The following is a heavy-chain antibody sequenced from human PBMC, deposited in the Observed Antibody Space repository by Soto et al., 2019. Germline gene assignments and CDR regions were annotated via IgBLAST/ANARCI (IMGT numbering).Heavy chain of an antibody. Sequence: QVQLQESGPGLVKPSETLSLTCRVFGASISSDNWWSGVRQPPGKGLEWIGEIYHTGSTNSHPSLEKRVSISADKSNNQLSLSLSSVTAADTAVDYCAKYAARGEECGVYGYRDLWGRGTLVTVSS. V-gene: IGHV4-4*02. J-gene: IGHJ2*01. CDR3: AKYAARGEECGVYGYRDL. CDR1: GASISSDNW. CDR2: IYHTGST. D-gene: IGHD2-2*01.